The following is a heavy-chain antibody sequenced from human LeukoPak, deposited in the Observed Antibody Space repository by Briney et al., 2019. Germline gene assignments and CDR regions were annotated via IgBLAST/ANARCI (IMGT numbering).Heavy chain of an antibody. CDR1: GGSISSGGYY. Sequence: PSETLSLTCTVSGGSISSGGYYWSWIRQPPGKGLEWIGYIYHSGNTYYNPSLKSRVTISLDRSKNQFSLKLSSVTAADTAVYYCASGVGFDFWSGYYCYFDPWGQGTLVTVSS. D-gene: IGHD3-3*01. J-gene: IGHJ5*02. CDR3: ASGVGFDFWSGYYCYFDP. V-gene: IGHV4-30-2*01. CDR2: IYHSGNT.